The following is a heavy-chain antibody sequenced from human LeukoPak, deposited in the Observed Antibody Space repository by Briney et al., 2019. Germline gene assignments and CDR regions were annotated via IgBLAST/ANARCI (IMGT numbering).Heavy chain of an antibody. J-gene: IGHJ6*02. CDR1: GFTFDDYG. Sequence: PGGSLRLSCAASGFTFDDYGMHWVRQGPGKGLEWVSSISRNSGSIDYADSVKGRFTISRDNAKNSLYLQMNSLRGEDTAFYYCAKDVTASPYYYGLDVWGQGTSVTVSS. V-gene: IGHV3-9*01. CDR2: ISRNSGSI. D-gene: IGHD5-18*01. CDR3: AKDVTASPYYYGLDV.